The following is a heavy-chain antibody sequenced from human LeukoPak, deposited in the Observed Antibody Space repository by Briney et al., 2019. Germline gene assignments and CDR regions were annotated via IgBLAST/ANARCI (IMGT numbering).Heavy chain of an antibody. CDR1: GGSFSGYS. CDR3: ARYSSSWAFDY. Sequence: SETLSLTCAVYGGSFSGYSWTWIRQPPGKGLEWIGEINHSGSTNYNPSLKSRVTISVDTSKNQFSLKLSSVTAADTAVYYCARYSSSWAFDYWGQGTLVTVSS. CDR2: INHSGST. D-gene: IGHD6-13*01. J-gene: IGHJ4*02. V-gene: IGHV4-34*01.